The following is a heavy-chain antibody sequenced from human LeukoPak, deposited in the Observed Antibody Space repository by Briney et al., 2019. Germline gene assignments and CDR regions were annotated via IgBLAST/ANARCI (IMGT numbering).Heavy chain of an antibody. CDR1: GGSFSGYY. Sequence: SETLSLTCAVFGGSFSGYYCSWIRQPPGKGLEWIGEIDHSGSTKYNPSLKSRVTISVDTSKNQFSLKVRSLTAADTAVYYCARARKSSGWDNPDYWGQGTLVTVSS. J-gene: IGHJ4*02. CDR2: IDHSGST. CDR3: ARARKSSGWDNPDY. D-gene: IGHD6-19*01. V-gene: IGHV4-34*01.